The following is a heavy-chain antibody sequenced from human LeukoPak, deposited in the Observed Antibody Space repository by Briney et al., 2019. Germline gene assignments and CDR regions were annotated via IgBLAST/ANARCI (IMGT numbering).Heavy chain of an antibody. CDR2: INSDGSST. J-gene: IGHJ4*02. Sequence: GGSLRLSCAASGFTFSSYWMHWVRQAPGKGLVWVSRINSDGSSTSYADSVKGRFTIPRDNAKNTLYLQMNSLRAEDTAVYYCASDTGYSGYETSDYWGQGTLVTVSS. CDR1: GFTFSSYW. CDR3: ASDTGYSGYETSDY. V-gene: IGHV3-74*01. D-gene: IGHD5-12*01.